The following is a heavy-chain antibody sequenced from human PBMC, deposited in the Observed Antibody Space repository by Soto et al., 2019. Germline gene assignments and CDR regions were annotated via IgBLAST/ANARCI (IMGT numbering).Heavy chain of an antibody. V-gene: IGHV3-23*01. CDR1: GFTFDNYA. CDR2: ISNSGGTI. Sequence: SLRLSCAASGFTFDNYAMSWGRQAPGAGLDWVSTISNSGGTIYYADSVRGRVTISRDNSKNTVYVQMNRLRAEDTAVHYCVIGNLFDHWGQGTLVTVSS. CDR3: VIGNLFDH. J-gene: IGHJ4*02.